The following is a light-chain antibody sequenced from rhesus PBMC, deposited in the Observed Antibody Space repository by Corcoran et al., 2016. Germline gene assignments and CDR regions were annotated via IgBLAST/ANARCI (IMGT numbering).Light chain of an antibody. CDR1: ENVNNF. V-gene: IGKV1-74*01. J-gene: IGKJ4*01. CDR3: QHGYGTPLT. Sequence: DIQMTQSPSSLPASVGDRGTITCRTCENVNNFLNWYQPKPGKAPRLLIYKASTLQSGVPSRFSGSGSGTDYTYTISNLQTEDVATYYCQHGYGTPLTFGGGTRVEIK. CDR2: KAS.